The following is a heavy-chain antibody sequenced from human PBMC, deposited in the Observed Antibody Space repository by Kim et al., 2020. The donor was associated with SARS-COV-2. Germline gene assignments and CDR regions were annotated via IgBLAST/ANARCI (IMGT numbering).Heavy chain of an antibody. V-gene: IGHV3-30*07. D-gene: IGHD2-2*01. CDR3: TRSDCSSTGWYDGLNY. Sequence: SWKGRYTISRDKSRNTLYLKMNSLRGEDTAVYYCTRSDCSSTGWYDGLNYWGQGTLVTVSS. J-gene: IGHJ4*02.